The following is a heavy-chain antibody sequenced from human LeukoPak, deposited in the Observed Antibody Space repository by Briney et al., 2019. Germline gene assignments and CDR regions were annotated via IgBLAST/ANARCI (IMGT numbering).Heavy chain of an antibody. CDR2: IKQDGSDK. CDR1: GFTLGSYW. J-gene: IGHJ3*02. Sequence: GGSLRLSCAASGFTLGSYWMSWVRQAPGKGLEWVANIKQDGSDKYYVDSVKGRFTVSRDNAQTSLYLQTNSLRAEDTAVYCCVRVGRSAFDIWGQGTMVTVSS. CDR3: VRVGRSAFDI. V-gene: IGHV3-7*01.